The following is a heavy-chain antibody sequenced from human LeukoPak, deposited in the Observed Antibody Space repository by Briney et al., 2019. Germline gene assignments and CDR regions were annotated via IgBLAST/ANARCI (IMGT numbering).Heavy chain of an antibody. CDR3: ARVGGKYSSSGY. Sequence: GGSLRLSCAASGFTFSSYWMSWVRQAPGKGLEWVANIKQDGSEKYYVDSVKGRFTIPRDNAKNSLYLQMNSLRAEDTAAYYCARVGGKYSSSGYWGQGTLVTVSS. J-gene: IGHJ4*02. CDR1: GFTFSSYW. V-gene: IGHV3-7*01. D-gene: IGHD6-6*01. CDR2: IKQDGSEK.